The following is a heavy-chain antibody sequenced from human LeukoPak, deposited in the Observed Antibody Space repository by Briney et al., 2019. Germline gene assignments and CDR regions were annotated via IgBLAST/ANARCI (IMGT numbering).Heavy chain of an antibody. CDR1: GGSFSGYS. J-gene: IGHJ4*02. CDR3: ARSTTVVTRYFDY. Sequence: SETLSLTCAVYGGSFSGYSWSWIRQPPGKGLEWIGEINHSGSTNYNPSLKSRVTVSVDTSKNQFSLKLSSVTAADTAVYYCARSTTVVTRYFDYWGQGTLVTVSS. D-gene: IGHD4-23*01. V-gene: IGHV4-34*01. CDR2: INHSGST.